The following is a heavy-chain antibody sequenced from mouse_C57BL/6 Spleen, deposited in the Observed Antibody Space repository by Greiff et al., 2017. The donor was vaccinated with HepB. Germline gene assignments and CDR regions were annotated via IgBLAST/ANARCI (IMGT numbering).Heavy chain of an antibody. Sequence: VQLQQSGPELVKPGASVKISCKASGYSFTGYYMNWVKQSPEKSLEWIGEINPSTGGTTYNQKFKAKATLTVDKSSSTAYMQLKSLTSEDSAVYYCASSLTTGVAYWYFDVWGTGTTVTVSS. CDR1: GYSFTGYY. CDR3: ASSLTTGVAYWYFDV. V-gene: IGHV1-42*01. J-gene: IGHJ1*03. D-gene: IGHD1-1*01. CDR2: INPSTGGT.